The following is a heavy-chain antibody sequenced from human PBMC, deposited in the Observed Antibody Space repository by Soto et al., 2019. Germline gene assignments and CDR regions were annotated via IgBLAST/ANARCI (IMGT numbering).Heavy chain of an antibody. V-gene: IGHV3-33*01. CDR1: RFTFSNYG. CDR3: ARDIVVGPKLYGMDV. Sequence: QVQLVESGGGVVQPGRSLRLSCAASRFTFSNYGMHWVRQAPGKGLEWVAVIWYDGSNKYYADSVKGRFTISRDNSKNTLYLQINSLRAEDTAVYYCARDIVVGPKLYGMDVLGQGTTVTVSS. CDR2: IWYDGSNK. D-gene: IGHD1-26*01. J-gene: IGHJ6*02.